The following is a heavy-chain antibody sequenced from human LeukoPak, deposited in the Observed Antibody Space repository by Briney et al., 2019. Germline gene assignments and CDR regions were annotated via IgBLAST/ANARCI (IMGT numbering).Heavy chain of an antibody. D-gene: IGHD2-15*01. J-gene: IGHJ4*02. CDR2: ISNNGGYT. Sequence: GGSLRLSCAASGFTFSSSAMSWVRQAPGKGLEWVSAISNNGGYTYYADSVQGRFTISRDNSKSTLCLQMISLRAEDTAVYYCAKQLGYCSDGSCYFPYWGQGTLVTVSS. CDR3: AKQLGYCSDGSCYFPY. V-gene: IGHV3-23*01. CDR1: GFTFSSSA.